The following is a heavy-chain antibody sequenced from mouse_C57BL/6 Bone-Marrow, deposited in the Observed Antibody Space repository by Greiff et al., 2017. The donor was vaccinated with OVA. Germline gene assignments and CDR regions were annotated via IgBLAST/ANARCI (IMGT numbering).Heavy chain of an antibody. Sequence: EVQGVESGGDLVKPGGSLKLSCAASGFTFSSYGMSWVRQTPDKRLEWVATVSRGGSYTYYPDSVQGRFTISRDNAKNTLYLQMSSLKSEDTAMYYCADLGYYGSSWYFDVWGTGTTVTVSS. D-gene: IGHD1-1*01. CDR3: ADLGYYGSSWYFDV. J-gene: IGHJ1*03. CDR1: GFTFSSYG. CDR2: VSRGGSYT. V-gene: IGHV5-6*01.